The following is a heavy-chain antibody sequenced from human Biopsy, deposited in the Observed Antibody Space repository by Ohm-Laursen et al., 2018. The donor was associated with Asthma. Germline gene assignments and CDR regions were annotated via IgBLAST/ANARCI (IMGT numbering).Heavy chain of an antibody. Sequence: SVKVSCKTSGYTFSNYAISWVRQAPGEGLEWMGRINPNGGATVYAQKFQGRVTMTRDTSISTAYMELSRLTSDDTAVYYCARVQKSPGDRWFDPWGQGTLVTVSS. CDR2: INPNGGAT. V-gene: IGHV1-2*06. J-gene: IGHJ5*02. CDR1: GYTFSNYA. CDR3: ARVQKSPGDRWFDP. D-gene: IGHD7-27*01.